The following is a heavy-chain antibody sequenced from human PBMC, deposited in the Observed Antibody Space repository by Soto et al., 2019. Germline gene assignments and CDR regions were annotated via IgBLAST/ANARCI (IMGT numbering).Heavy chain of an antibody. CDR2: ISYDGSNK. CDR1: GFTFSSYA. D-gene: IGHD5-18*01. J-gene: IGHJ4*02. CDR3: ARERLYVDTAPEGFDY. V-gene: IGHV3-30-3*01. Sequence: GGSLRLSCAASGFTFSSYAMHWVRQAPGKGLEWVAVISYDGSNKYYADSVKGRFTISRDNSKNTLYLQMNSLRAEDTAVYYCARERLYVDTAPEGFDYWGQGTLVTVSS.